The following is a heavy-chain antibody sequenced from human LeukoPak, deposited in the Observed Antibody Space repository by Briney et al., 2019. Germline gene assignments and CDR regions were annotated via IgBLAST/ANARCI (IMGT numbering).Heavy chain of an antibody. CDR3: ARGILKEETPYYMDV. CDR2: IYYSGST. J-gene: IGHJ6*03. Sequence: PSETLSLTCTVSGGSISSYYWSWIRQPPGKGLEWIGYIYYSGSTNYNPSLKSRVTISVDTSKNQFSLKLSSVTAADTAVYYCARGILKEETPYYMDVWGKGTTVTVSS. V-gene: IGHV4-59*01. D-gene: IGHD3-3*01. CDR1: GGSISSYY.